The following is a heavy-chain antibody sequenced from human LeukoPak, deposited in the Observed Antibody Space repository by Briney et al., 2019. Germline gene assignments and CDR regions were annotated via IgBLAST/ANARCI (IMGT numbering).Heavy chain of an antibody. Sequence: GASVKVSCKASGYSITDYSMHWVRQAPGQGLEWMGWIIPNSGGTNFAQKFQGRVTMTSDTSISTAYMELTRLTSDDTAVYYCAGNARGHYSFSMDVWGKGTTVTVSS. CDR3: AGNARGHYSFSMDV. V-gene: IGHV1-2*02. CDR2: IIPNSGGT. J-gene: IGHJ6*03. D-gene: IGHD3-10*01. CDR1: GYSITDYS.